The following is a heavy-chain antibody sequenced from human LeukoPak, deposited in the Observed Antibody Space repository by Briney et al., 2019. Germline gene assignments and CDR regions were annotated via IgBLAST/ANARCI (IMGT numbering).Heavy chain of an antibody. V-gene: IGHV3-23*01. Sequence: GGSLRLSCAASGLTFSDYAMSWFRQAPGKGLEWVSGITSGFTPHYADSVKGRFTISRDNSKNTFHLQLNSLRAEDTGVYYCAKDYSDSRVADVFLEYWGQGTLVTVSS. D-gene: IGHD2-15*01. CDR3: AKDYSDSRVADVFLEY. J-gene: IGHJ4*02. CDR1: GLTFSDYA. CDR2: ITSGFTP.